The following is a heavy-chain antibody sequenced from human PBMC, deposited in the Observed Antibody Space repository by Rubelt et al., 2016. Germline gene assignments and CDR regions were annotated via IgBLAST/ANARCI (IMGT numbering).Heavy chain of an antibody. CDR2: ISSSSTYM. CDR1: GFAFDTYK. Sequence: EVQLVESGGGLVKPGGSLRLSCAASGFAFDTYKMNWIRQAPGKGLGWVSSISSSSTYMYYADSVKGRFTIPRDDAKNSLYLQMNSLRAEDTAVYYCARDVQWVYRGTDYWGQGTLVTVSS. CDR3: ARDVQWVYRGTDY. J-gene: IGHJ4*02. V-gene: IGHV3-21*01. D-gene: IGHD1-1*01.